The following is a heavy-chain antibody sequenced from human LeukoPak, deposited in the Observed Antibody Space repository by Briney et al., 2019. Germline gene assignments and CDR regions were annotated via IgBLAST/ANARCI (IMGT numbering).Heavy chain of an antibody. CDR1: GGTFSSYA. CDR2: IIPIFGTA. D-gene: IGHD2-2*01. V-gene: IGHV1-69*13. Sequence: ASVKVSCKASGGTFSSYAISWVRQAPGQGLEWMGGIIPIFGTANYAQKLQGRVTITADESTSTAYMELSSLRSEDTAVYYCARASTSCYACDAFDIWGQGTMVTVSS. J-gene: IGHJ3*02. CDR3: ARASTSCYACDAFDI.